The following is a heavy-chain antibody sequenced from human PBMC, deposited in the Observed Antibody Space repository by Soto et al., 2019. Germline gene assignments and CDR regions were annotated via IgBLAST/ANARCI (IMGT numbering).Heavy chain of an antibody. V-gene: IGHV3-74*01. CDR3: ARGASSAGSVDY. CDR2: INSDGSTT. CDR1: GFTFSSYW. Sequence: EVQLVESGGGLVQPGGSLRLSCAASGFTFSSYWMHWVRQTPGKGLVWVSRINSDGSTTTYADSVKGRFAISRDNAKNMVYLKMSGLRAGDTAVYYCARGASSAGSVDYWGQGPLVTVS. J-gene: IGHJ4*02. D-gene: IGHD6-19*01.